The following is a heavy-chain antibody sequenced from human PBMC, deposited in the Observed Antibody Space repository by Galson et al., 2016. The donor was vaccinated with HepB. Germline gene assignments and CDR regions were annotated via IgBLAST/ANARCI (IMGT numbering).Heavy chain of an antibody. Sequence: SVKVSCKASGYTLTNYGISWVRQAPGQGLEWMGWISALNSKTKYARKLQGRVTMTTDTSTDTAYMDVRSLRPDDTAVYYCARDRVGRALITVDDSSDIWGEGTVVTVSS. CDR2: ISALNSKT. CDR3: ARDRVGRALITVDDSSDI. V-gene: IGHV1-18*01. J-gene: IGHJ3*02. D-gene: IGHD6-19*01. CDR1: GYTLTNYG.